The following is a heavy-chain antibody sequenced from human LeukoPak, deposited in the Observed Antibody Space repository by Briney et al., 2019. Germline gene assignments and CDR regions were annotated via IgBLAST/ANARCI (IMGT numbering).Heavy chain of an antibody. J-gene: IGHJ4*02. V-gene: IGHV3-48*03. CDR2: IDKSATSI. Sequence: GGSLRLSCAASGFTFSSYAMSWVRQAPGKGLEWISSIDKSATSINYGYSVRGRFTISRDNAKKSLYLQMNSLKAEDTAVYFCARGRPQLFTRGWSKLEGGLDYWGQGILVTVSS. CDR3: ARGRPQLFTRGWSKLEGGLDY. D-gene: IGHD6-19*01. CDR1: GFTFSSYA.